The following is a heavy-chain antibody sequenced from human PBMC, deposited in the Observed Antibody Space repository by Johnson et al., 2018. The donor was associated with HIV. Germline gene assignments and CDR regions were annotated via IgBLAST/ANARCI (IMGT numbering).Heavy chain of an antibody. Sequence: QLQLVESGGGVVQPGRSLRLSCAASGFTFSSYAMHWVRQAPGKGLVWVAVISNDGSNKYSADSVKGRFTISRDNSKNTLYLQMNSLRAEDTAVYYCARGKSYDIYPAFDIWGQGTMVTVSS. V-gene: IGHV3-30-3*01. CDR1: GFTFSSYA. J-gene: IGHJ3*02. CDR2: ISNDGSNK. CDR3: ARGKSYDIYPAFDI. D-gene: IGHD3-9*01.